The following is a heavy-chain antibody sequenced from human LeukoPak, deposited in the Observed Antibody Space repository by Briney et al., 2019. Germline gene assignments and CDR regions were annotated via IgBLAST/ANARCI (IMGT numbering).Heavy chain of an antibody. CDR1: GHSISSGYY. V-gene: IGHV4-38-2*02. CDR3: ARGLYYYDSSGYYY. D-gene: IGHD3-22*01. Sequence: SETLSLTCIVSGHSISSGYYWGWIRQPPGKGLEWIGSIYYSGSTYYNPSLKSRVTISVDTSKNQFSLKLSSVTAADTAVYYCARGLYYYDSSGYYYWGQGTLVTVSS. J-gene: IGHJ4*02. CDR2: IYYSGST.